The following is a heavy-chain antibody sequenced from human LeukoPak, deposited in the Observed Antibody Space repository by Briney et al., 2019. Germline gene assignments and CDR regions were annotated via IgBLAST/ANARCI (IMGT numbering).Heavy chain of an antibody. CDR2: INPSGGST. Sequence: ASVKVSCKASGYTFTSYYMHWVRQAPGQGLEWMGIINPSGGSTSYAQKFQGRVTMTRDTSTSTVYMELSSLRSEDTAVYYCARDQAPAIDRYYYYDGMDVWGQGTTVTVSS. CDR3: ARDQAPAIDRYYYYDGMDV. V-gene: IGHV1-46*01. J-gene: IGHJ6*02. CDR1: GYTFTSYY. D-gene: IGHD5-18*01.